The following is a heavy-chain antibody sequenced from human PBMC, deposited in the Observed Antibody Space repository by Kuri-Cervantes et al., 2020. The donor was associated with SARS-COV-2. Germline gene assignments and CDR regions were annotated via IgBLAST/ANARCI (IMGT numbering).Heavy chain of an antibody. D-gene: IGHD6-19*01. Sequence: ASVKVSCKSSGYTFTSYYMHWVRQAPGQGLEWMGWINPNSGGTNYARKFQGRVTMTRDTSISTAYMELSRLRSDDTAVYYCATRSGWHSYYYYYMDVWGKGTTVTVSS. V-gene: IGHV1-2*02. CDR2: INPNSGGT. J-gene: IGHJ6*03. CDR3: ATRSGWHSYYYYYMDV. CDR1: GYTFTSYY.